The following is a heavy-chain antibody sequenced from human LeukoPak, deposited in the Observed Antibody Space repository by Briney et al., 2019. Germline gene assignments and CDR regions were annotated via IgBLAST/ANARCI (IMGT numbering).Heavy chain of an antibody. Sequence: SETLSLTCTVSGGSTSSSSHYWGWIRQPPGKGLEWIGSIYYGGSTYYNPSLKSRVTISVDTSKNQFSLKLSSVTAADTAVYYCARTSNYDFWSGSMYYFDYWGQGTLVTVSS. CDR3: ARTSNYDFWSGSMYYFDY. CDR2: IYYGGST. J-gene: IGHJ4*02. V-gene: IGHV4-39*07. CDR1: GGSTSSSSHY. D-gene: IGHD3-3*01.